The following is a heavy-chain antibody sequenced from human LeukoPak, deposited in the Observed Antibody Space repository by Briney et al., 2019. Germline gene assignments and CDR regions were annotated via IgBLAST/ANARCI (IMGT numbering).Heavy chain of an antibody. V-gene: IGHV5-51*03. CDR1: GYNFTNYW. Sequence: KSGESLKISCKGSGYNFTNYWIGWVRQMPGKGLEWMGIIYPGDSDTRYSPSFQGQVTISADKSISSAYLQWSSVKASDTAMYYCARLYPGDLWSGYYPPTFSYYYTDVWGKGTTVTVSS. CDR2: IYPGDSDT. J-gene: IGHJ6*03. D-gene: IGHD3-3*01. CDR3: ARLYPGDLWSGYYPPTFSYYYTDV.